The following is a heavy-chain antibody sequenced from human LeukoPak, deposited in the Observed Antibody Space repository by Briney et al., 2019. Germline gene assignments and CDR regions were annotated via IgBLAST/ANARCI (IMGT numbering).Heavy chain of an antibody. D-gene: IGHD6-19*01. CDR1: GFTVSTNY. J-gene: IGHJ4*02. V-gene: IGHV3-53*05. CDR2: IYSGGST. CDR3: ARILDSAWGELGY. Sequence: GGSLRLSCAASGFTVSTNYMSWVRQAPGKGLEWVSVIYSGGSTYYADSVKGRFTISRDNSKNTLYLQMNSLRAEDTAVYYCARILDSAWGELGYWGQGTLVTVSS.